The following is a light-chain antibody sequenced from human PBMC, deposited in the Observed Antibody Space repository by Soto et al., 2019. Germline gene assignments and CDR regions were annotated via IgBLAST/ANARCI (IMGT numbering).Light chain of an antibody. J-gene: IGLJ2*01. V-gene: IGLV1-44*01. Sequence: QSVLTQPPSASGAPGQRVTISCSGSRSNIGSNTVHWYQQFPGTAPKLLVYRTDHRPSGVPDRFSGSKSGTSASLVITGLQAEDEADYFCQSYDTSLSGWVIFGGGTKLTVL. CDR1: RSNIGSNT. CDR2: RTD. CDR3: QSYDTSLSGWVI.